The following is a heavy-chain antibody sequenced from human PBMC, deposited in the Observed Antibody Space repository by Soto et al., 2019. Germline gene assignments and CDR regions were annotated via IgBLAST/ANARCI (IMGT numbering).Heavy chain of an antibody. Sequence: AAEGNCVDLGSRRVRQASGKGLEWVGRIRSRANSYATAYAASVKGRFTISRDDSKNTAYLQMNSLKTEDTAVYSCTSNQISICGEGTMVTVSS. J-gene: IGHJ3*02. CDR3: TSNQISI. V-gene: IGHV3-73*01. CDR1: EGNCVDLG. CDR2: IRSRANSYAT.